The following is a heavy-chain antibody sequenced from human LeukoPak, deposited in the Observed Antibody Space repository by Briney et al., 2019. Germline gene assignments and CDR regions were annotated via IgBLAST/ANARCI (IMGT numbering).Heavy chain of an antibody. V-gene: IGHV3-30*02. CDR1: GFTFSSYG. Sequence: GGSLRLSCAASGFTFSSYGMHWVRQAPGKGLEWVAFIRYDGSNKYYADSVKGRFTISRDNSKNSLYLQMNSLRAEDTALYYCARGGSYGGYHSYWGQGTLVTVSS. CDR2: IRYDGSNK. J-gene: IGHJ4*02. D-gene: IGHD4-23*01. CDR3: ARGGSYGGYHSY.